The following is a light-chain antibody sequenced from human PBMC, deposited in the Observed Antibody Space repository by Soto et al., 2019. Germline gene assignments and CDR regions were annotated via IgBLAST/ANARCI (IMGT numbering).Light chain of an antibody. CDR1: TSDVGAYGN. CDR2: EVF. CDR3: TAYTTSDTLV. Sequence: QSVLTQPASVSGSPGQAITISHTGTTSDVGAYGNVSWSQQHPGKVPKLLPYEVFYRPSGVSSRFSGSKSGNTASLTISGLQAEDEADYYCTAYTTSDTLVFGTGTKVTVL. J-gene: IGLJ1*01. V-gene: IGLV2-14*01.